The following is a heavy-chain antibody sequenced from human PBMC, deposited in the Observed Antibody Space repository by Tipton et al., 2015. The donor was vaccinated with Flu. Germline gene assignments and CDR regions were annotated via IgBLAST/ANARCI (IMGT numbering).Heavy chain of an antibody. CDR2: ISGSGGST. J-gene: IGHJ4*02. V-gene: IGHV3-23*01. Sequence: SLRLSCTASGFTFRNYAMTWVRQAPGRGLEWVSGISGSGGSTYYADSVKGRFTISRDNSKNTLYLQMNSLRAEDTAVYYCARLDGNNYGLIDYWGQGTLVTVSA. D-gene: IGHD5-18*01. CDR3: ARLDGNNYGLIDY. CDR1: GFTFRNYA.